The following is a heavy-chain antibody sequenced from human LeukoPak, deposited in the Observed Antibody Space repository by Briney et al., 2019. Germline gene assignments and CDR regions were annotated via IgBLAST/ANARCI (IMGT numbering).Heavy chain of an antibody. D-gene: IGHD3-9*01. CDR2: INSDGSST. CDR1: GFTFSSYW. CDR3: ARGSEYYDILTGYSPVYYFDY. J-gene: IGHJ4*02. Sequence: GGSLRLSCAASGFTFSSYWMHWVRQASGKGLVWVSRINSDGSSTSYADSVKGRFTISRDNAKNTLYLQMNSLRAEDTAVYYCARGSEYYDILTGYSPVYYFDYWGQGTLVTVSS. V-gene: IGHV3-74*01.